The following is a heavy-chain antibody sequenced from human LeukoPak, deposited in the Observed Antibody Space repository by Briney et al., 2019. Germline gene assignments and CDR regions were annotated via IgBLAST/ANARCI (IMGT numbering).Heavy chain of an antibody. Sequence: SETLSLTCAVSGGSMSHFQWNWFRQPPGKGLEWIGSLFYNEDAKYNPSVKSRVTMSIDTSKSQFSLRLTSVTAADTAVYYCAKGETVTTSPFDHWGQGLLVTVSS. V-gene: IGHV4-59*01. J-gene: IGHJ4*02. CDR1: GGSMSHFQ. D-gene: IGHD4-17*01. CDR3: AKGETVTTSPFDH. CDR2: LFYNEDA.